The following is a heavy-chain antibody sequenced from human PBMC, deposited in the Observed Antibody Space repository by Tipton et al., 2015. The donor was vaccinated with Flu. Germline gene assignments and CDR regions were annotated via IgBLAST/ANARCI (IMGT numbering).Heavy chain of an antibody. CDR3: ASLDPLYYYDSSDYTLIPGDY. Sequence: SLRLSCAASGFTFSRYAMHWVRQAPGKGLEWMAVISYDGSNKYYADSVKGRFTISRDNSKNTLYLQMNSLRVEDTAVYYCASLDPLYYYDSSDYTLIPGDYWGQGTLVTVSS. V-gene: IGHV3-30-3*01. CDR1: GFTFSRYA. J-gene: IGHJ4*02. CDR2: ISYDGSNK. D-gene: IGHD3-22*01.